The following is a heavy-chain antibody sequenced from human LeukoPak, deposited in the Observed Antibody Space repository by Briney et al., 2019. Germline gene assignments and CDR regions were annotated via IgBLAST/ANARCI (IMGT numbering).Heavy chain of an antibody. Sequence: SGGSLRLSCAASGFTFSNYAMSWVRQAPGKGLEWVSSLNGRGDSPYYADSVKGRFTISRDNSKNTLYLQMHSLRVEDTAVYYCAKGPHRDYRGQGTLLTVSS. V-gene: IGHV3-23*01. CDR2: LNGRGDSP. J-gene: IGHJ4*02. CDR1: GFTFSNYA. CDR3: AKGPHRDY.